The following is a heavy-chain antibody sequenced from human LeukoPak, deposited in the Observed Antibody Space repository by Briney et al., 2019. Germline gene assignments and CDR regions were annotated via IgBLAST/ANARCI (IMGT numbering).Heavy chain of an antibody. D-gene: IGHD6-13*01. J-gene: IGHJ4*02. CDR3: AKDKTYSTSWYWNY. V-gene: IGHV3-23*01. CDR2: ISVSGGST. Sequence: QPGGSLRLSCAASGFTFSSYAMSWVRQAPGKGLEWVSGISVSGGSTYHVDSVKGRFTISRDNSKNTLYLQMNSLRAEDTAVYYCAKDKTYSTSWYWNYWGQGTLVTVSS. CDR1: GFTFSSYA.